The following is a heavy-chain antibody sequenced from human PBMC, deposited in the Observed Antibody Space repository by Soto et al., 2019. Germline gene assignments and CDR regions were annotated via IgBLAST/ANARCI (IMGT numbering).Heavy chain of an antibody. Sequence: PGGSLRLSCAASGFTFSSYAMHWVRQAPGKGPEWVAVISYDGSNKYYADSVKGRFTISRDNSKNTLYLQMNSLRAEDTAVYYCARDYYYVLDYWGQGTLVTVSS. J-gene: IGHJ4*02. CDR1: GFTFSSYA. D-gene: IGHD3-10*02. V-gene: IGHV3-30-3*01. CDR2: ISYDGSNK. CDR3: ARDYYYVLDY.